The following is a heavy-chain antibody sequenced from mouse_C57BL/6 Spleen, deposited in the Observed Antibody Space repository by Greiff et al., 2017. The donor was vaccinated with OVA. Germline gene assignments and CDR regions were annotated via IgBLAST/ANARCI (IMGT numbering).Heavy chain of an antibody. J-gene: IGHJ2*01. CDR2: IRNKANGYTT. D-gene: IGHD1-1*01. Sequence: EVNVVESGGGLVQPGGSLSLSCAASGFTFTDYYMSWVRQPPGKALEWLGFIRNKANGYTTEYSASVKGRFTISRDNSQSILYLQMNALRAEDSATYYCARYNYGTDYWGQGTTLTVSS. CDR1: GFTFTDYY. CDR3: ARYNYGTDY. V-gene: IGHV7-3*01.